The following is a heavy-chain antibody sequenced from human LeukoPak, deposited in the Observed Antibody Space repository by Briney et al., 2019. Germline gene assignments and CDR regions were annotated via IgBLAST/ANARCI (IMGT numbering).Heavy chain of an antibody. J-gene: IGHJ4*02. CDR2: ISAIDDST. CDR1: GFTFSSYA. CDR3: AKDSGRDSSSSG. Sequence: PGGSLRLSCAASGFTFSSYAMDWVRQAPGKGLEWVSAISAIDDSTHYADSVKGRFTISRDNSKNTLYLQMNSLRAEDTAVYYCAKDSGRDSSSSGWGQGTLVTVSS. D-gene: IGHD6-6*01. V-gene: IGHV3-23*01.